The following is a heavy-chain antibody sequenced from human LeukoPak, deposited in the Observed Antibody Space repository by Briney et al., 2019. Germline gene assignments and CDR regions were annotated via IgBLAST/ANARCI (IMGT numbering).Heavy chain of an antibody. V-gene: IGHV4-30-4*01. Sequence: SQTLSLTCTVSGGSINSGDYYWSWICQPPGKGLEWIGYIYYSGSTYYNPSLKSRVTISVDTSKNQFSLKMSSVTAADTAVYYCASYYDSSGYTDNFDYWGQGTLVTVSS. D-gene: IGHD3-22*01. CDR2: IYYSGST. CDR1: GGSINSGDYY. CDR3: ASYYDSSGYTDNFDY. J-gene: IGHJ4*02.